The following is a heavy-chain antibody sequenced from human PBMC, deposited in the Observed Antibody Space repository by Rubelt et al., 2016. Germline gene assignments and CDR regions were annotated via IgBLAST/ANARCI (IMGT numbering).Heavy chain of an antibody. V-gene: IGHV3-21*01. CDR1: GFTFSSYS. CDR3: ARDMSGTSDYYYYYGMDV. CDR2: ISSSSSYI. Sequence: RLSCAASGFTFSSYSMNWVRQAPGKGLEWVSSISSSSSYIYYADSVKGRFTISRDNAKNSLYLQMNSLRAEDTAVYYCARDMSGTSDYYYYYGMDVWGQGTTVTVSS. J-gene: IGHJ6*02. D-gene: IGHD1-1*01.